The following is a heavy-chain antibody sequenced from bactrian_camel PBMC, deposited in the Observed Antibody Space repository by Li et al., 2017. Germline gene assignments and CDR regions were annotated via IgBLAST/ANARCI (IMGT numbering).Heavy chain of an antibody. CDR2: IFSGGPYT. CDR3: AAEGYDGSCRVGSQFDY. CDR1: GYTHIDYC. D-gene: IGHD6*01. V-gene: IGHV3S31*01. Sequence: VQLVESGGGSVQAGESLRLSCAASGYTHIDYCVGWFRLTPGKEREGVAAIFSGGPYTYYADWVKGRFTMSQDADKNTLYLQMNNLKPEDTGMYYCAAEGYDGSCRVGSQFDYWGQGTQVTVS. J-gene: IGHJ4*01.